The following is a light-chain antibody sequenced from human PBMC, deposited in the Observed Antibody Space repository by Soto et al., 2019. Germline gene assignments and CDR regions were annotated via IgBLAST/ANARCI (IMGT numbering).Light chain of an antibody. J-gene: IGKJ1*01. V-gene: IGKV2D-29*01. Sequence: IVMTQTPLSLSVTPGQPASISCKSSQSLLHSDGKTYLSWYLQKPGQPPQLLISEVSNRFSGVPQRFSGSGSGTDFTLKISRVEAEDAGVFYCMQTIFDLWTFGQGTKVDIK. CDR1: QSLLHSDGKTY. CDR2: EVS. CDR3: MQTIFDLWT.